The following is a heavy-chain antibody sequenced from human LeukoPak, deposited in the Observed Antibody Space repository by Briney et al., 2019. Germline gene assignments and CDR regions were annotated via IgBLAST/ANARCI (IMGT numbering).Heavy chain of an antibody. CDR1: GFTFSSYA. Sequence: GGSLRLSCAASGFTFSSYAMSWVRQAPGKGLEWVSAISGSGGSTYYADSVKGRFTVSRDNSKSMLYVQMNSLRAEDTAVYYCARRDSSGYIDYWGQGVLVTVSS. CDR2: ISGSGGST. V-gene: IGHV3-23*01. D-gene: IGHD7-27*01. J-gene: IGHJ4*02. CDR3: ARRDSSGYIDY.